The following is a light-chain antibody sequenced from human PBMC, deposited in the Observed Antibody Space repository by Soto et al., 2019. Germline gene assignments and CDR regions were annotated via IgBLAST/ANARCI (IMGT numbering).Light chain of an antibody. CDR2: SVS. V-gene: IGKV1-5*01. CDR3: QQFSSYSRT. Sequence: DIQMTQSPSTLSAYVGDRVTITCRASQSVNSWLAWYQQKPGRAPKLLIYSVSNLDSGVPSRFSGSGSGTEFTLSNRSLQPDDFATYYCQQFSSYSRTFGQGTKVEMK. CDR1: QSVNSW. J-gene: IGKJ1*01.